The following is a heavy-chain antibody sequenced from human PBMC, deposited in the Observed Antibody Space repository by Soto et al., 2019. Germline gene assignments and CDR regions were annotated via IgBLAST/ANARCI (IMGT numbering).Heavy chain of an antibody. CDR3: ARLLYGSGRWFDP. J-gene: IGHJ5*02. CDR1: GGSISSYY. V-gene: IGHV4-59*08. D-gene: IGHD3-10*01. CDR2: IYYSGST. Sequence: QVQLQESGPGLVKPSETLSLTCTVSGGSISSYYWSWIRQPPGKGLEWIGYIYYSGSTNYNPSLKTRVPLPLHXXKNQFPLKLRSVTAADTAVYYCARLLYGSGRWFDPWGQGTLVTVSS.